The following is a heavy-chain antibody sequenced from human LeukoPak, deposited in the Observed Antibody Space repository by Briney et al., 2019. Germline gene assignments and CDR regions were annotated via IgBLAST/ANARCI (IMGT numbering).Heavy chain of an antibody. CDR2: ISRDGSEK. D-gene: IGHD1-14*01. V-gene: IGHV3-7*01. CDR1: GFSFDTYY. Sequence: GGSLRLSCAASGFSFDTYYMGWVRQAPGEGLESVAMISRDGSEKYYVDSVKGRFTISRDNAMNSLYLQMNSLSADDSAVYYCAWLVREPAYWGQGTLVTVST. CDR3: AWLVREPAY. J-gene: IGHJ4*02.